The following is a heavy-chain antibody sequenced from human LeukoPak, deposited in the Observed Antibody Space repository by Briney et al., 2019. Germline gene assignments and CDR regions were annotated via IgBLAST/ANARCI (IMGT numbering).Heavy chain of an antibody. J-gene: IGHJ5*02. V-gene: IGHV4-39*07. CDR1: GGSISSSSYY. CDR3: ARRVPPWRFDP. CDR2: IYYSGST. D-gene: IGHD5-12*01. Sequence: SETLSLTCTVSGGSISSSSYYWGWIRQPPGKGLEWIGSIYYSGSTYYNPSLKSRVTISVDTSKNQFSLKLSSVTAADTAVYYCARRVPPWRFDPWGQGTLVTVSS.